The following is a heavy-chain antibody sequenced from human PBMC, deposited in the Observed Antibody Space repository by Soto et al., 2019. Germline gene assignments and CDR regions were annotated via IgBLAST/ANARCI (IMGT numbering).Heavy chain of an antibody. V-gene: IGHV3-15*07. J-gene: IGHJ4*01. CDR1: GYTFCSAG. CDR2: IKSKIDGGTT. Sequence: PSGCTRLCSAASGYTFCSAGINRVRKKQGNNLERVARIKSKIDGGTTDFAAPVKGRFAISRDDSTDIVYLQMNSLIPEDIAVYFCTTDSLFTMVLVRFAFLRHRTPVPVSP. D-gene: IGHD3-22*01. CDR3: TTDSLFTMVLVRFAF.